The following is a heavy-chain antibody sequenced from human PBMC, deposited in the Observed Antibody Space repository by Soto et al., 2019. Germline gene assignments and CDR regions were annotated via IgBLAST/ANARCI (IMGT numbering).Heavy chain of an antibody. CDR1: GFAFSTYG. CDR3: AKDFGAWSDS. Sequence: QVHLVESGGGVVQPGRSLTISCVGSGFAFSTYGMQWVRQAPAKGLECVALISYDGTDKYYADSVKGRFSISRDNSKQTLSLQMDSLRPEDTAVYYCAKDFGAWSDSWGQGTLVNVSS. V-gene: IGHV3-30*18. D-gene: IGHD6-19*01. CDR2: ISYDGTDK. J-gene: IGHJ5*02.